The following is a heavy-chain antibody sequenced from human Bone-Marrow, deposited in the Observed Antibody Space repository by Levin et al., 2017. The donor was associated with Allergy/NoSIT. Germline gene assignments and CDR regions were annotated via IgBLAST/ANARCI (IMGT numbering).Heavy chain of an antibody. V-gene: IGHV3-13*01. J-gene: IGHJ6*02. CDR2: IDTAGDT. CDR3: ARAVAGKGYYFGMGV. Sequence: GESLKISCAASGFSFSSYDMFWVRQATGKGLEWVSIIDTAGDTYYPGSVKGRFSISRENAKNSLYLQMNSLRAGDTAVYYCARAVAGKGYYFGMGVWGQGTTVTVSS. D-gene: IGHD6-19*01. CDR1: GFSFSSYD.